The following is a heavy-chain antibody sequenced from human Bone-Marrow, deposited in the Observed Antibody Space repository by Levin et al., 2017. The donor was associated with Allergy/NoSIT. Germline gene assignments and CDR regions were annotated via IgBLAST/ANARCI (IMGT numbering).Heavy chain of an antibody. V-gene: IGHV1-18*01. D-gene: IGHD3-10*01. J-gene: IGHJ4*02. CDR1: GYNFMNYG. CDR3: ARGGGGSSTVPTFFFES. Sequence: ASVKVSCKASGYNFMNYGISWVRQAPGQGLEWMGWISGDIGQTNSAQNVQDRVTLTTDTSTSTAYMELRSLRPDDTAVYYFARGGGGSSTVPTFFFESWGQGTLVTVSS. CDR2: ISGDIGQT.